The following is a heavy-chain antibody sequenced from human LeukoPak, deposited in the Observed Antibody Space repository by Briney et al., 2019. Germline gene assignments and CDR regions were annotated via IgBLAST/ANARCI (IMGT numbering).Heavy chain of an antibody. J-gene: IGHJ4*02. D-gene: IGHD1-1*01. Sequence: SETLSLTCVVYGGSFSGYYWSWIRQPPGKGLEWIGEIDQSGTTNYNPSLKSRATISADTSKNQFSLKLTSVTAADTAVYFCARLWRAAIDYGGQGTLVAVSS. CDR3: ARLWRAAIDY. V-gene: IGHV4-34*01. CDR2: IDQSGTT. CDR1: GGSFSGYY.